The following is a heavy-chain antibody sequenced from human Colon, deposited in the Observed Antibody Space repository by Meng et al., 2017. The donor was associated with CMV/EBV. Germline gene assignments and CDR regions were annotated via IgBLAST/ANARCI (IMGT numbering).Heavy chain of an antibody. V-gene: IGHV3-23*01. Sequence: SGASLTTYNTSSIRWARRAGVRGLEWVSSISGDDSSPYHADSVNGPFTISRDYAKHTLYPLMTSLPAEYTSVYYRATHLWQNYFFEYWGQGTLVTVSS. CDR3: ATHLWQNYFFEY. D-gene: IGHD3-10*01. CDR2: ISGDDSSP. CDR1: LTTYNTSS. J-gene: IGHJ4*02.